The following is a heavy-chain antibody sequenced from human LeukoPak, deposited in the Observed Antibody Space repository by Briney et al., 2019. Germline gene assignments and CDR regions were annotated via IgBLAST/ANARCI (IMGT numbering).Heavy chain of an antibody. CDR2: IYYSGNT. V-gene: IGHV4-59*01. J-gene: IGHJ4*02. D-gene: IGHD6-13*01. CDR1: GGSINSYY. Sequence: PSETLSLTCTVSGGSINSYYWSWIRQPPGKGLEWIGYIYYSGNTNYNPSLKSRVTISVDTSKTQFSLKLTSVTAADTAVYYCASVLAVAGPDYWGQGTLVSVST. CDR3: ASVLAVAGPDY.